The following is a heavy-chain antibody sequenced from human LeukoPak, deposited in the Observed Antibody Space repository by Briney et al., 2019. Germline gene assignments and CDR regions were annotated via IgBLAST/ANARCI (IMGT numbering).Heavy chain of an antibody. Sequence: GGSLRLSCAASGFTFSSAWMGWVRQAPGKGLEWVSIIYSDGSTYYADSVKGRFTISRDTSKNTLFLQMNSLRAEDTAVYYCARIYSGSHYSWGQGTLVTISS. CDR3: ARIYSGSHYS. CDR2: IYSDGST. V-gene: IGHV3-53*01. CDR1: GFTFSSAW. J-gene: IGHJ4*02. D-gene: IGHD1-26*01.